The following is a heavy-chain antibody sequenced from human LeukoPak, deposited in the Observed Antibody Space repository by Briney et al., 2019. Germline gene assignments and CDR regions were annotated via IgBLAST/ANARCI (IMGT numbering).Heavy chain of an antibody. CDR1: GDSFSGYY. CDR3: ARSWAGMYYPFYYFDY. J-gene: IGHJ4*02. Sequence: SQTLSLTCAVYGDSFSGYYWSWIRQPPGKGLEWIAEINHRGTTHYNPSLKSRVNISADTSKNQFSLHLDSVTAADTAVYYCARSWAGMYYPFYYFDYWGQGTLVSVSS. CDR2: INHRGTT. V-gene: IGHV4-34*01. D-gene: IGHD1-26*01.